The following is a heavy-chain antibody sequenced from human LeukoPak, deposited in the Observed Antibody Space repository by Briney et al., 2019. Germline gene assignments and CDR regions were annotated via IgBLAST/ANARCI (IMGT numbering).Heavy chain of an antibody. CDR2: IYNSGNT. J-gene: IGHJ3*02. CDR3: AREARGNHAILTGYGQARAFDI. Sequence: SQTLSLTCTVSGGSISSGGYYWSWIRQHPGQGLEWTGCIYNSGNTYYNPSLRSRVIISVDTSKNQFSLKLTSVTAADTAVYYCAREARGNHAILTGYGQARAFDIWGQGTMVTVSS. V-gene: IGHV4-31*03. D-gene: IGHD3-9*01. CDR1: GGSISSGGYY.